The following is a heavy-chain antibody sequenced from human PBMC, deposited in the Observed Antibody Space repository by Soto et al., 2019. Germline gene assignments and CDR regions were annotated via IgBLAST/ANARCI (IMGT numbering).Heavy chain of an antibody. CDR3: ARPASGGSRDAFAI. D-gene: IGHD2-15*01. CDR2: IDPNDSFI. J-gene: IGHJ3*02. CDR1: GYRFTGFW. Sequence: GDSLQISCQGSGYRFTGFWLNWVRQRPGKGLEWVGRIDPNDSFINYSPPFEGHVTISADKSISTAYLQWTRLQAADTAIYYCARPASGGSRDAFAIWGQGTMVTVSS. V-gene: IGHV5-10-1*01.